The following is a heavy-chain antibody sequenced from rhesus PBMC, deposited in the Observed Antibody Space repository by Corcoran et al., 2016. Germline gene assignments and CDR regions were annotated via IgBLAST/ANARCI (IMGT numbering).Heavy chain of an antibody. CDR2: IKRKADGETA. J-gene: IGHJ4*01. D-gene: IGHD5-12*01. CDR3: TTARGYTYSYYFDY. CDR1: GFTFSNSW. V-gene: IGHV3-30*02. Sequence: EVQLAESGAGLVQPGGSLRLSCAASGFTFSNSWMSWVRKAPGKGLEWVARIKRKADGETADYAASVKGRFNISRDDSKNTLYLQMNSLKTEDTAVYYCTTARGYTYSYYFDYWGQGVLVTVSS.